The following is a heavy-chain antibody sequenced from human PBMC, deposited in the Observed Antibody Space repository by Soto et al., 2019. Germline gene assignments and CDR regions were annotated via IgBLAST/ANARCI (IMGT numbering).Heavy chain of an antibody. Sequence: ASVKVSCKASGYTFTGYYMHWVRQAPGQGLEWMGWINPNSGGTNYAQKFQGRVTMTRDTSISTAYMELSRLRSDDTAVYYCATPQRRLVSCFDYWGQGTPVTVSS. CDR1: GYTFTGYY. D-gene: IGHD3-9*01. CDR3: ATPQRRLVSCFDY. CDR2: INPNSGGT. V-gene: IGHV1-2*02. J-gene: IGHJ4*02.